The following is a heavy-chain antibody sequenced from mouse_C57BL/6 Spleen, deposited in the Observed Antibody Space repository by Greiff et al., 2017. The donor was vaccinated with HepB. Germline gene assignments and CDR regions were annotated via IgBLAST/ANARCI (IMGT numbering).Heavy chain of an antibody. Sequence: EVKLEESGGGLVKPGGSLKLSCAASGFTFSSYAMSWVRQTPEKRLEWVATISDGGSYTYYPDNVKGRFTISRDNAKNNLYLQMSHLKSEDTAMYYCARDMEAPYYFDYWGQGTTLTVSS. D-gene: IGHD1-1*02. CDR2: ISDGGSYT. J-gene: IGHJ2*01. CDR3: ARDMEAPYYFDY. CDR1: GFTFSSYA. V-gene: IGHV5-4*01.